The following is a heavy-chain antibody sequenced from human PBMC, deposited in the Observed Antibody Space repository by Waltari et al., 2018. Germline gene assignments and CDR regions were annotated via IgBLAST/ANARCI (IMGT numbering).Heavy chain of an antibody. CDR3: ARGNYYDVPRRLIRAPFDQ. J-gene: IGHJ4*02. D-gene: IGHD3-16*01. Sequence: QVQLVQSGAEVKKPGASVKVSCKASGYTFTTYDINWVRQATGRGLEWMAWMNPDSGNSNYAPRFHGRVAMTRDTSVNTAYLELSRLTSEDTAVYYCARGNYYDVPRRLIRAPFDQWGQGTLVTVSS. CDR2: MNPDSGNS. V-gene: IGHV1-8*02. CDR1: GYTFTTYD.